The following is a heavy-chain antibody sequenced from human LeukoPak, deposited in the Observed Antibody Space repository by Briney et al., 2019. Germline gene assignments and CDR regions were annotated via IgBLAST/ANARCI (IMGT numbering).Heavy chain of an antibody. V-gene: IGHV4-39*07. CDR2: IYYSGST. J-gene: IGHJ5*02. CDR3: ARIYSSSWFLNWFDP. CDR1: GGSISSSSYY. Sequence: SETLSLTCTVSGGSISSSSYYWGWIRQPPGKGLEWIGSIYYSGSTNYNPSLKSRVTISVDTSKNQFSLKLNSVTAADTAVYYCARIYSSSWFLNWFDPWGQGTLVTVSS. D-gene: IGHD6-13*01.